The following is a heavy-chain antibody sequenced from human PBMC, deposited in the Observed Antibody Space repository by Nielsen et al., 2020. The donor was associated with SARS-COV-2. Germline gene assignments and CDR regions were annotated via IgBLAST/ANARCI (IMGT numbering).Heavy chain of an antibody. CDR3: ARAGAAAGTEIYYYYGMDV. CDR2: ISSSGGST. V-gene: IGHV3-64*01. Sequence: GESLKIFCAASGFTFSSYAMHWVRQAPGKGLEYVSAISSSGGSTYFANSVKGRFTISRDNSKNTLYLQMGSLRAEDMAVYYCARAGAAAGTEIYYYYGMDVWGQGTTVTVSS. CDR1: GFTFSSYA. D-gene: IGHD6-13*01. J-gene: IGHJ6*02.